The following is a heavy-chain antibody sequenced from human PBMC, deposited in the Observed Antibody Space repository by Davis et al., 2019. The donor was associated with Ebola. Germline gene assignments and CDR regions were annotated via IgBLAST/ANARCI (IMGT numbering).Heavy chain of an antibody. Sequence: GGSLRLSCAASGFPFSSYGMHWVRQAPGKGLDWVAFITYDGKDEYYPDSVKGRLTISKDNSKNTLYLQLNSLRPEDTAVYYCAKGSVTIFGVAPDYYGMDVWGKGTTVTVSS. CDR2: ITYDGKDE. CDR3: AKGSVTIFGVAPDYYGMDV. V-gene: IGHV3-30*02. CDR1: GFPFSSYG. J-gene: IGHJ6*04. D-gene: IGHD3-3*01.